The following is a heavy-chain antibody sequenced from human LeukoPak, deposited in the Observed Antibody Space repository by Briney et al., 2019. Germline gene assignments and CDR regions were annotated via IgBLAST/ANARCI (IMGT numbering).Heavy chain of an antibody. Sequence: GGSLRLSCAASGFTFSSYAMSWVRQAPGKGLEWVSAISGSGGSTYYADSVKGRFTISRDNSKNTLYLQMNSLRAEDTAVYYCAKSSLYYYGPGYGNWLDPWGQGTLVTVSS. CDR2: ISGSGGST. D-gene: IGHD3-10*01. J-gene: IGHJ5*02. CDR1: GFTFSSYA. CDR3: AKSSLYYYGPGYGNWLDP. V-gene: IGHV3-23*01.